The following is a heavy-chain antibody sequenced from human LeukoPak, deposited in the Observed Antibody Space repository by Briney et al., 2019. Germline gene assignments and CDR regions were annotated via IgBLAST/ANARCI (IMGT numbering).Heavy chain of an antibody. CDR3: AKSVLAGVPVACIDY. V-gene: IGHV3-23*05. CDR1: GFTFDTYG. Sequence: GGSLRLSCAASGFTFDTYGMSWVRQAPGKGLDWVSTIGSSNSDTYYRDSVKGRFTVSRDNSKNTLYLEMNSLRVEDTAVYYCAKSVLAGVPVACIDYWGQGTLVTVSS. D-gene: IGHD6-19*01. J-gene: IGHJ4*02. CDR2: IGSSNSDT.